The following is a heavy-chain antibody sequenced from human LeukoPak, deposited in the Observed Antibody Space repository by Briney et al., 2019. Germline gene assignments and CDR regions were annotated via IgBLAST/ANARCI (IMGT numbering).Heavy chain of an antibody. CDR1: GFIFSNYW. CDR2: IKQDGSER. J-gene: IGHJ6*02. Sequence: PGGSLRPSCAASGFIFSNYWMSWVRQAPGKGLEWVANIKQDGSERYYVDSVKGRFTISRDNAKNSLYLQMNSLRVEDTAVYYCGRSMDVWGQGTTVTVSS. CDR3: GRSMDV. V-gene: IGHV3-7*03.